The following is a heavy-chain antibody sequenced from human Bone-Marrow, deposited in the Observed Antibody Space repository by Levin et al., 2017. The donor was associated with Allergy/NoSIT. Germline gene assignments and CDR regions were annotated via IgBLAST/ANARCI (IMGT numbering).Heavy chain of an antibody. V-gene: IGHV3-30-3*01. J-gene: IGHJ6*02. Sequence: GGSLRLSCAASGFTFSSYAMHWVRQAPGKGLEWVAVISYDGSNKYYADSVKGRFTISRDNSKNTLYLQMNSLRAEDTAVYYCARDLPTYYYGSGSYPAYYYYGMDVWGQGTTVTVSS. CDR2: ISYDGSNK. CDR1: GFTFSSYA. CDR3: ARDLPTYYYGSGSYPAYYYYGMDV. D-gene: IGHD3-10*01.